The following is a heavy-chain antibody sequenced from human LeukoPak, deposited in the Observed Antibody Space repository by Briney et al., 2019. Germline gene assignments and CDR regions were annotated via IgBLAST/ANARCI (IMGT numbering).Heavy chain of an antibody. CDR1: GGSISSYY. J-gene: IGHJ4*02. V-gene: IGHV4-59*01. D-gene: IGHD3-22*01. CDR3: ARGRRGYYDSSGYYDY. Sequence: PSETLSLTCTVSGGSISSYYWSWIRQPPGKGLERIGYIYYCGSTNYNPSLKSRVTISVDTSKNQFSLKLSSVTAADTAVYYCARGRRGYYDSSGYYDYWGQGTLVTVSS. CDR2: IYYCGST.